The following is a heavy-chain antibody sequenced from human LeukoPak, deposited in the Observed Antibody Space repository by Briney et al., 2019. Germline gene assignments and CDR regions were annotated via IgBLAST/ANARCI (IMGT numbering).Heavy chain of an antibody. CDR3: ARRYCSSTSCYNQWRTPGYNWFDP. D-gene: IGHD2-2*02. CDR1: GGSISSYY. Sequence: SETLSLTCTVSGGSISSYYWSWIRQPPGKGLEWIGEINHSGSTNYNPSLKSRVTISVDTSKNQFSLKLSSVTAADTAVYYCARRYCSSTSCYNQWRTPGYNWFDPWGQGTLVTVSS. CDR2: INHSGST. V-gene: IGHV4-34*01. J-gene: IGHJ5*02.